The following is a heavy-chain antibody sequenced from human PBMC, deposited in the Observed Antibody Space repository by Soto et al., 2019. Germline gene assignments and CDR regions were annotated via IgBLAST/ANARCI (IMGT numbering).Heavy chain of an antibody. J-gene: IGHJ4*02. CDR1: VGSISVYY. D-gene: IGHD3-10*01. V-gene: IGHV4-59*13. Sequence: QVQLQESGPGLVKPSETLSLTCTVSVGSISVYYGSWFRQPPGKGLEWIGYITYSGSTNYNPSLKSRITISLDTSKNQFSLRLSSVTAADTAVYYCARKIGGDYHDYWGQGTLVTVSS. CDR3: ARKIGGDYHDY. CDR2: ITYSGST.